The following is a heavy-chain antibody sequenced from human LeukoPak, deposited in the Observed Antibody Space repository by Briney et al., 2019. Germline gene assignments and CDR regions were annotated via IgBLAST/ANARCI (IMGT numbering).Heavy chain of an antibody. CDR2: IRYDASNK. V-gene: IGHV3-30*02. CDR1: GFTFSDYG. J-gene: IGHJ2*01. CDR3: AKDFSSSSLGSWYFDL. Sequence: GGSLRLSCAASGFTFSDYGMHWVRQAPGKGLEWVAFIRYDASNKYYGDSVKGRSTVSRDNVKNTLYLQMNSLRTEDTAVYYCAKDFSSSSLGSWYFDLWGRGALVTVYS. D-gene: IGHD6-13*01.